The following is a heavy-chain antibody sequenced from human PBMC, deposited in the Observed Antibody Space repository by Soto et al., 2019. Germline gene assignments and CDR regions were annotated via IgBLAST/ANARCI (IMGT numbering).Heavy chain of an antibody. V-gene: IGHV4-59*01. Sequence: SETLSLTCTVSGGSISSYYWSWIRQPPGKGLEWIGYIYYSGSTNYNPSLKSRVTISVDTSKNQFSLKLSSVTAADTAVYYCARALPVVYYYMDVWGKGTTVTVSS. CDR3: ARALPVVYYYMDV. J-gene: IGHJ6*03. CDR1: GGSISSYY. CDR2: IYYSGST. D-gene: IGHD2-15*01.